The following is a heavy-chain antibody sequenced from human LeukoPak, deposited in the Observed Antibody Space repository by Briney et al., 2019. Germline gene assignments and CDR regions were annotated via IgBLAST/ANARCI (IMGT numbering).Heavy chain of an antibody. D-gene: IGHD4-17*01. CDR3: AKDPNGDYIGAFDF. CDR2: IYSGGNS. V-gene: IGHV3-53*01. Sequence: GGSLRLSCAASGFIVSNNYMNWVRQAPGKGLEWVSGIYSGGNSNYADSVKGRFTTSRDSSKNTLYLQMSSLRAEDTAVYYCAKDPNGDYIGAFDFWGQGTMVTVSS. J-gene: IGHJ3*01. CDR1: GFIVSNNY.